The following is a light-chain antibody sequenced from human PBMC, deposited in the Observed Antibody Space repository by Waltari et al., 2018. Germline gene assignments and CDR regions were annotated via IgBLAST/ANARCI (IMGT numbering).Light chain of an antibody. J-gene: IGLJ3*02. CDR3: ALYMGSGIWV. CDR2: KAN. Sequence: QTVVTQEPSLSVSPGGTVTLTCALSSCSLSPTSSATWYQQTPGQAPRTLVYKANARSSGVPDRFSGSILGNTAALTITGAQADDESDYYCALYMGSGIWVFGGGTRLTVL. V-gene: IGLV8-61*01. CDR1: SCSLSPTSS.